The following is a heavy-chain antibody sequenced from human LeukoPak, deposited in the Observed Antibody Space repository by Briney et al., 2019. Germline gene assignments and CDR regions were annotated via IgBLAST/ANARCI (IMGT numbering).Heavy chain of an antibody. CDR1: GFTFSSYS. Sequence: GGSLRLSCAASGFTFSSYSMNWVRQAPGKGLEWVSSISRSSSYIYYADSVKGRFTISRNNAKNSLYLQMNSLRAEDTAVYYCAREISYDYVWGSYRYLDYWGQGTLVTVSS. J-gene: IGHJ4*02. V-gene: IGHV3-21*01. CDR2: ISRSSSYI. D-gene: IGHD3-16*02. CDR3: AREISYDYVWGSYRYLDY.